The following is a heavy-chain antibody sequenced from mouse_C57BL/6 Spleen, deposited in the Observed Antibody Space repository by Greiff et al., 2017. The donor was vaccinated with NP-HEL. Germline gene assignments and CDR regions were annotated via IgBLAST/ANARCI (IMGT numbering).Heavy chain of an antibody. CDR1: GYSITSGYY. CDR2: ISYDGSN. D-gene: IGHD2-3*01. J-gene: IGHJ3*01. CDR3: ARANGYYGKFAY. V-gene: IGHV3-6*01. Sequence: EVKLQESGPGLVKPSQSLSLTCSVTGYSITSGYYWNWIRQFPGNKLEWMGYISYDGSNNYNPSLKNRISITRDTSKNQFFLKLNSVTTEDTATYYCARANGYYGKFAYWGQGTLVTVSA.